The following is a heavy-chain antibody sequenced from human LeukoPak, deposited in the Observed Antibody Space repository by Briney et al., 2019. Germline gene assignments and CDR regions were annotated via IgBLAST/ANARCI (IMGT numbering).Heavy chain of an antibody. CDR1: GGSISSGGYY. CDR3: ARGGDRRGFDY. J-gene: IGHJ4*02. CDR2: IYDSGST. D-gene: IGHD1-14*01. V-gene: IGHV4-31*03. Sequence: SQTLSLTCTVPGGSISSGGYYWSWIRQHPGKGLEWIGYIYDSGSTYDNPSFKSRVTISVDTSKNHFSLRLSSVTAADTAVYYCARGGDRRGFDYWGQGTLVTVSS.